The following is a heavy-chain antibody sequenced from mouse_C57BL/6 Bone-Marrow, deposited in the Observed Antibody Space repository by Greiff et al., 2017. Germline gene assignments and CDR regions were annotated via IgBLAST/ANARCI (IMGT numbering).Heavy chain of an antibody. V-gene: IGHV3-6*01. D-gene: IGHD1-1*01. Sequence: EVQRVESGPGLVKPSQSLSLTCSVTGYSITSGYYWNWIRQFPGNKLEWMGYISYDGSNNYNQSLKNRIPITRDTSKNQFFLKLNSVTTEDTATYYCAREDYGSSYPSMDYWGQGTSVTVSS. CDR1: GYSITSGYY. J-gene: IGHJ4*01. CDR2: ISYDGSN. CDR3: AREDYGSSYPSMDY.